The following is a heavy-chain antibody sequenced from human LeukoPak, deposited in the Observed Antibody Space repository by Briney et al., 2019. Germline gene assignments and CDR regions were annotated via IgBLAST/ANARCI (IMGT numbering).Heavy chain of an antibody. CDR2: IWYDGSNK. D-gene: IGHD6-13*01. J-gene: IGHJ5*02. V-gene: IGHV3-33*01. Sequence: RSLRLSCAASGFTFSSYGMHWVRQAPGKGLEWVAVIWYDGSNKYYADSVKGRFTISRDNSKNTLYLQMNSLRAEDTAVYYCARDIAAAATGFDPWGQGTLVTVSS. CDR1: GFTFSSYG. CDR3: ARDIAAAATGFDP.